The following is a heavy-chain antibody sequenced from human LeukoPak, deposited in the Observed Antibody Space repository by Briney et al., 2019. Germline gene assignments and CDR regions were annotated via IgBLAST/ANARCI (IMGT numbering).Heavy chain of an antibody. CDR2: ISSGGST. CDR1: GFTVTSNY. CDR3: AREVRGYYFDY. Sequence: QPGGSLRLSCAASGFTVTSNYMTWVRQAPGKGLEWVSVISSGGSTYYADSVKGRFTISRDNSKNTVYLQMNGLRAEDTAVYYCAREVRGYYFDYWGQGTLVTASS. V-gene: IGHV3-53*01. D-gene: IGHD5-12*01. J-gene: IGHJ4*02.